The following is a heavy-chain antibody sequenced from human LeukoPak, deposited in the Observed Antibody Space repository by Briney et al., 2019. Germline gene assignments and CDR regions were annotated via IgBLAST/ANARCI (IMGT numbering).Heavy chain of an antibody. D-gene: IGHD3-3*01. J-gene: IGHJ1*01. CDR2: MSGDGSTK. CDR3: ARGVSLESGNFQY. CDR1: GFTFSNYR. V-gene: IGHV3-74*01. Sequence: GGSLRLSCAASGFTFSNYRMHWVRQAPGKGLVWVSLMSGDGSTKNYADSVEGRFTISRDNTKNMVYLQMNSLRAEDTAVYYCARGVSLESGNFQYWGQGTLVAVSS.